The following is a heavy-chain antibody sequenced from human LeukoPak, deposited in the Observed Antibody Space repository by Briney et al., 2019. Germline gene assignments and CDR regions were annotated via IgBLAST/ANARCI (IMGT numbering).Heavy chain of an antibody. CDR2: SSSSGTTI. CDR3: ARRRDFIDY. Sequence: NTGGSLRLSCAASGFTLSDYYMSWIRQAPGKGLEWVSYSSSSGTTIYYADSVKARFAISRDNAKNSLYLQMNSLRAEDTAVYYCARRRDFIDYWGQGTLVTVSS. V-gene: IGHV3-11*01. CDR1: GFTLSDYY. D-gene: IGHD3/OR15-3a*01. J-gene: IGHJ4*02.